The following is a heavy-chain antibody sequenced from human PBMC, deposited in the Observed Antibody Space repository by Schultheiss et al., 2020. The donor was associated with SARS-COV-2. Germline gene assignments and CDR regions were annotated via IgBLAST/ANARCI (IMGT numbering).Heavy chain of an antibody. CDR3: VKEEGHGPNNFDY. D-gene: IGHD2/OR15-2a*01. CDR2: IFYTGST. J-gene: IGHJ4*02. Sequence: SQTLSLTCTVSGGSISSYYWSWIRQPPGKGLEWIGSIFYTGSTYYNPSLKSRGTISVDTSKNQFSLKLSSVTAADTAVYYCVKEEGHGPNNFDYWGQGTLVTVSS. V-gene: IGHV4-59*12. CDR1: GGSISSYY.